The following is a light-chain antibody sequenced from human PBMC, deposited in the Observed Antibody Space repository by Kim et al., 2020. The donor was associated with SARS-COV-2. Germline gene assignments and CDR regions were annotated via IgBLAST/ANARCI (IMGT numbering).Light chain of an antibody. CDR1: QNIDNW. Sequence: DIQMTQSPSTLSASVGDRVTITCRASQNIDNWLAWYQQKPGRAPNLLIYLASTLENGVTSRFSGSGSGTEFTLTITSLQPDDFATYYCQHYSRFPYTFGQGTKLEI. J-gene: IGKJ2*01. V-gene: IGKV1-5*03. CDR2: LAS. CDR3: QHYSRFPYT.